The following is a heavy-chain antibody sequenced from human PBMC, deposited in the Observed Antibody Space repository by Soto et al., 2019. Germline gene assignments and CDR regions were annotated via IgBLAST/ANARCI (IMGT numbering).Heavy chain of an antibody. V-gene: IGHV3-23*01. J-gene: IGHJ4*02. CDR2: FRTSGDGGTT. D-gene: IGHD3-10*01. CDR1: GFTFSSYS. CDR3: AKKVNSGPGSQYFDY. Sequence: PXGSLRLSCLAAGFTFSSYSMSWVRQAPGKGLEWVSGFRTSGDGGTTYYADSVKGRFTISRDNSKNMLFLQMNSLRAEDTAIYYCAKKVNSGPGSQYFDYWGQGTLVTVSS.